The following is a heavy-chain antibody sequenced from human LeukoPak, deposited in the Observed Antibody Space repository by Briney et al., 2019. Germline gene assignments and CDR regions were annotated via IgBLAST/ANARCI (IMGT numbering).Heavy chain of an antibody. CDR1: GGSFSGYY. CDR2: INHSGST. J-gene: IGHJ5*02. CDR3: ARFTRIQLWSMNWFDP. Sequence: PSETLSLTCGVYGGSFSGYYWSWIRQPPGKGLEWIGEINHSGSTNYNPSLKSRVTISVDTSKNQFSLKLSSVTAADTAVYYCARFTRIQLWSMNWFDPWGQGTLVTVSS. D-gene: IGHD5-18*01. V-gene: IGHV4-34*01.